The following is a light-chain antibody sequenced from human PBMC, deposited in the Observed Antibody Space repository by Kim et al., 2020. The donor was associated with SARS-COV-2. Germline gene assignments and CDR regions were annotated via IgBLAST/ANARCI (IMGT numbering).Light chain of an antibody. Sequence: AQGKTARITCGGNNIGSKSVHWYQQKPGQAPVLVIYYDSDRPSGIPERFSGSNSGNTATLTISRVEAGDEADYYCQVWDSSSDHVVFVGGTQLTVL. CDR1: NIGSKS. V-gene: IGLV3-21*04. CDR3: QVWDSSSDHVV. CDR2: YDS. J-gene: IGLJ2*01.